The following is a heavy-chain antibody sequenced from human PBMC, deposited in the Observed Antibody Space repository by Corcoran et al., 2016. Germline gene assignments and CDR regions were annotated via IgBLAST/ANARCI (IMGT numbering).Heavy chain of an antibody. CDR1: GGSISSSSYY. CDR2: IYYSGST. CDR3: ARDRYFDWLFLQAFDI. D-gene: IGHD3-9*01. V-gene: IGHV4-39*07. Sequence: QLQLQESGPGLVKPSETLSLTCTVSGGSISSSSYYWGWIRQPPGKGLEWIGSIYYSGSTYYNPSLKSRVTISVDTSKNQFSLKLSSVTAADTAVYYCARDRYFDWLFLQAFDIWGQGTMVTVSS. J-gene: IGHJ3*02.